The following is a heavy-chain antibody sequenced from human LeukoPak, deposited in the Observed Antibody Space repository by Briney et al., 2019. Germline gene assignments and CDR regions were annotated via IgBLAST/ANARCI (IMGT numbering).Heavy chain of an antibody. CDR1: GVSFSSYS. D-gene: IGHD1-14*01. J-gene: IGHJ3*02. CDR3: ANPYI. V-gene: IGHV3-21*01. CDR2: ITSSNGNI. Sequence: GSLRPSCVASGVSFSSYSMNWVRQAPGKGLEWVSSITSSNGNIYYADSVKGRFTISRDNAKNSLYLQMNSPRAEDTAVCYCANPYIWGQGTMVTVSS.